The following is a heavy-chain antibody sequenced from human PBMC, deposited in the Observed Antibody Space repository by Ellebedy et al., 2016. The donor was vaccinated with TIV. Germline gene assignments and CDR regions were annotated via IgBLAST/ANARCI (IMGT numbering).Heavy chain of an antibody. CDR3: ARRFFDLSSWYNNDFYYGMDL. CDR1: GGSISSFY. D-gene: IGHD6-13*01. V-gene: IGHV4-59*08. J-gene: IGHJ6*02. CDR2: IYSSGST. Sequence: SETLSLTCTVSGGSISSFYWSWIRQPPGKGLEWIGHIYSSGSTTYNPSLKSRVSISVDTSTNQFSLRLSSVTAADTAVYYCARRFFDLSSWYNNDFYYGMDLWGQGATVTVSS.